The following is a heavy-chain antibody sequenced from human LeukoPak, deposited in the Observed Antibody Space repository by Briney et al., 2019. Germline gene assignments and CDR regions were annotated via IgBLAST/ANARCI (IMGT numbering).Heavy chain of an antibody. D-gene: IGHD6-13*01. Sequence: PSETLSLTCTVSVGSLSGYYLNWIRQPPGGGRGWVGYISTSGNTNYNPSLKSRVTISVDTSRNQFSLRLSSVTSADTAVYYCARRGGQEQLIPYSLDYWGQGTLVTVSS. V-gene: IGHV4-4*09. CDR3: ARRGGQEQLIPYSLDY. J-gene: IGHJ4*02. CDR2: ISTSGNT. CDR1: VGSLSGYY.